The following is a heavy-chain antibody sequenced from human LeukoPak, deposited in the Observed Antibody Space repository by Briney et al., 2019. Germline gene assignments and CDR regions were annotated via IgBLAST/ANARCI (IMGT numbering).Heavy chain of an antibody. CDR3: ARDPSNTSGWYIWCDF. CDR1: GYTFKNYG. D-gene: IGHD6-19*01. CDR2: ISTYNGDT. V-gene: IGHV1-18*04. J-gene: IGHJ5*01. Sequence: ASVKVSCKASGYTFKNYGISCVRQAPGQGLEWMGWISTYNGDTKHAQKVQGRLTLTADASTSPAYMELRGLRSDDTAVYYCARDPSNTSGWYIWCDFWGQETLVTVSS.